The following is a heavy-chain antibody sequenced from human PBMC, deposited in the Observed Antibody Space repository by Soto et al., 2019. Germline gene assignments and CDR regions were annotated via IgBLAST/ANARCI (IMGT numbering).Heavy chain of an antibody. CDR1: GFTFTSYY. D-gene: IGHD6-19*01. CDR2: LNPSGGST. Sequence: ASVKVSCKASGFTFTSYYLHWVRQAPGQGLEWMGILNPSGGSTSYAQKFQGRVTMTRDTSTSTAYMELSSLRSEDTALYYCARKYSSGWYVYWGQGTQVTVSS. V-gene: IGHV1-46*01. J-gene: IGHJ4*02. CDR3: ARKYSSGWYVY.